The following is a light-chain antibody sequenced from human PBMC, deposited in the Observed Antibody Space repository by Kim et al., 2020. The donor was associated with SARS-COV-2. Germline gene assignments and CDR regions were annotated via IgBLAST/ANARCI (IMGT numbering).Light chain of an antibody. V-gene: IGKV3-15*01. Sequence: EIVMTQSPATLSVSPGARATLSCRASPSVSSNLAWYQQKPGQAPRLLLYGASTRATGIPARFSGSGSGTEFTLTISSLQSEDFAVYYCQQYKNWAPTFGQGTKVDIK. CDR2: GAS. CDR1: PSVSSN. J-gene: IGKJ1*01. CDR3: QQYKNWAPT.